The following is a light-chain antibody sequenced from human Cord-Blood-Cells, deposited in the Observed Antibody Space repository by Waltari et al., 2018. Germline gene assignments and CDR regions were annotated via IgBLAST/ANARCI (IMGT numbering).Light chain of an antibody. Sequence: EIVLTHSPDFQSVTPKEKITITCRASQSIGSSLHWYLLKPNQAPKLLIKYDSQAFSGVPSRFRGSGSGTDFTLTINSLEAEDAATYYCHQSSSFPWTFGQGTKVEIK. CDR2: YDS. V-gene: IGKV6-21*01. J-gene: IGKJ1*01. CDR3: HQSSSFPWT. CDR1: QSIGSS.